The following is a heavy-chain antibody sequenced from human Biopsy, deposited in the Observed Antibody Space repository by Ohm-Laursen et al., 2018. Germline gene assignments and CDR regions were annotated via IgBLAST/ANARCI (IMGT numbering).Heavy chain of an antibody. V-gene: IGHV1-18*01. CDR2: ISADHENI. CDR3: ARLDWIVHNLFDP. Sequence: ASVTAFCKASGYIFSSYAVSWVRQAPGQGLEWMGWISADHENIHYAQQFQGRITMTTDTSTTTAYMESRNLRSDDTAMYFCARLDWIVHNLFDPWGQGTLVTVSP. D-gene: IGHD2/OR15-2a*01. J-gene: IGHJ5*02. CDR1: GYIFSSYA.